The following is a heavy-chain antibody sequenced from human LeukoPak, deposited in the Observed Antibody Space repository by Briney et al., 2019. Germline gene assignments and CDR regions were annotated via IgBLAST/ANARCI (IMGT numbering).Heavy chain of an antibody. D-gene: IGHD2-8*01. CDR1: GFTFSSYW. CDR2: INSDGSST. J-gene: IGHJ3*02. CDR3: ARKGVGSAFDI. Sequence: PGGSLRLSCEVSGFTFSSYWMHWVRQAPGKGLVWVSRINSDGSSTSYADSVKGRFTISRDNAKNTLYLQMNSLRAEDTAVYYCARKGVGSAFDIWGQGTMVTVSS. V-gene: IGHV3-74*01.